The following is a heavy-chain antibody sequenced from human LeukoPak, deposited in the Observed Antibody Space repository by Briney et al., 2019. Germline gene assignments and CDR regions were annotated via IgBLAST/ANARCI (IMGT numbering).Heavy chain of an antibody. V-gene: IGHV3-74*01. CDR1: GFNLTGYW. CDR3: IREIQVRASASLGY. D-gene: IGHD2-2*01. Sequence: PGGSLRLSCAASGFNLTGYWMHRVRQAAGKGLVWVARMNSAGTTINYADSVRGRFTISRDNAGNALYLQMSSLRAEDTAIYYCIREIQVRASASLGYWGQGTLVTVSS. J-gene: IGHJ4*01. CDR2: MNSAGTTI.